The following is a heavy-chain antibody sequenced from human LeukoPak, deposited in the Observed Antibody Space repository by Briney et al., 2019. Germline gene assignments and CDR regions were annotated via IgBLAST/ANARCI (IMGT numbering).Heavy chain of an antibody. CDR2: IYYSGST. CDR3: ARQGGYCSSTSCRNWFDP. J-gene: IGHJ5*02. CDR1: GGSISSGGYY. D-gene: IGHD2-2*01. Sequence: SETLSLTCTVSGGSISSGGYYWSWIRQHPGKGLEWIGYIYYSGSTNYNPSLKSRVTISVDTSKNQFSLKLSSVTAADTAVYYCARQGGYCSSTSCRNWFDPWGQGTLVTVSS. V-gene: IGHV4-61*08.